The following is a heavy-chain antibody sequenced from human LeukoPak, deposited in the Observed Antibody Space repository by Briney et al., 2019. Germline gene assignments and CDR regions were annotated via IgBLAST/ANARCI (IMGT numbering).Heavy chain of an antibody. CDR2: ISGSGGTT. J-gene: IGHJ3*02. V-gene: IGHV3-23*01. Sequence: GGSLRLSCAASGFTFSSYAMNWVRQAPGKGLEWVSGISGSGGTTYYADSVTGRFTISRDNSKNTLYLQMNSLRAEDTAVYYCAKALGYRYGPNDAFDIWGQGTMVTVSS. D-gene: IGHD5-18*01. CDR1: GFTFSSYA. CDR3: AKALGYRYGPNDAFDI.